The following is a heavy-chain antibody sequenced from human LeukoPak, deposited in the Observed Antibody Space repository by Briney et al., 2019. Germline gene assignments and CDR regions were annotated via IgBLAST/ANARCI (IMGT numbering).Heavy chain of an antibody. D-gene: IGHD6-13*01. CDR3: ARLSLSSSQRTPPDY. CDR1: GGSISNYD. V-gene: IGHV4-59*04. Sequence: PSETLSLTCTVSGGSISNYDWTWIRQPPGKGLEWIGYVYYSGTTYYNPSLKSRVTISVDTSKNQFFLKLTSVTAADRAVYYCARLSLSSSQRTPPDYWGQGTLVTVSS. J-gene: IGHJ4*02. CDR2: VYYSGTT.